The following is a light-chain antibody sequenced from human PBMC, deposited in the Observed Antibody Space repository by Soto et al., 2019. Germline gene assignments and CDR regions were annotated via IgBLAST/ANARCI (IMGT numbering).Light chain of an antibody. CDR2: DAS. J-gene: IGKJ1*01. V-gene: IGKV1-17*01. CDR3: QQYETFSGT. Sequence: DIQMTQSPSALSASVVDRFTITCRASQSIRNDLGWYQQKPGEAPKLLIYDASALPRGVPSRFSGSGSGTKFTLTIASLQPDDFATYYCQQYETFSGTFGPGTKVDIK. CDR1: QSIRND.